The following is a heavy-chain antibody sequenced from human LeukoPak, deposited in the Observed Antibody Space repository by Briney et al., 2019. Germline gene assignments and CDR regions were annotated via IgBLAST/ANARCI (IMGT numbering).Heavy chain of an antibody. CDR1: GGSISNYY. V-gene: IGHV4-59*08. Sequence: SETLSLTCTVSGGSISNYYWSWIRQPPGKGLEWIGNIYYSGNTNYNPSLKSRVTISVDTSKNQFSLKLTSVTVADTATYYCVRQGTNSGYYLLDYWGQGHLVIVSS. CDR3: VRQGTNSGYYLLDY. D-gene: IGHD3-22*01. J-gene: IGHJ4*02. CDR2: IYYSGNT.